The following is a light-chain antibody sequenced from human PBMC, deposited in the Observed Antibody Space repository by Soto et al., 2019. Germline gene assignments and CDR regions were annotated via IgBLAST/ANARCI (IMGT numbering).Light chain of an antibody. Sequence: DIQMTQSPSSVSASVGDRVTITCRASQAISTWLAWYQQKPGKAPKLLVYSASSLQTGVPSRFSGSDSGTDVTLTISSLQPEDFATYYWQQADSFPITFGQGTRLEIK. CDR2: SAS. CDR3: QQADSFPIT. V-gene: IGKV1-12*01. CDR1: QAISTW. J-gene: IGKJ5*01.